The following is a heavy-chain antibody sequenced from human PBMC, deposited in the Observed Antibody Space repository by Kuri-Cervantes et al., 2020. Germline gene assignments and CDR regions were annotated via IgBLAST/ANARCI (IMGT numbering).Heavy chain of an antibody. CDR2: ISYDGSNK. CDR3: AKELRYFDWSFFNPTDGMDV. D-gene: IGHD3-9*01. V-gene: IGHV3-30*18. CDR1: GYSISSDY. Sequence: LSLTCAVSGYSISSDYYWGWIRQPPGKGLEWVAVISYDGSNKYYADSVKGRFTISRDNSKNTLYLQMNSLRAEDTAVYYCAKELRYFDWSFFNPTDGMDVWGQGTTVTVSS. J-gene: IGHJ6*02.